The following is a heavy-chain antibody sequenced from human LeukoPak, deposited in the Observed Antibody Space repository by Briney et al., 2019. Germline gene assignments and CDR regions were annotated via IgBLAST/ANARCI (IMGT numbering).Heavy chain of an antibody. J-gene: IGHJ4*02. Sequence: GGPLRLSCASSGFTFSTYGMHWVRQAPGKGLEWVAFIHYDGSNKYYADSVKGRFTISRDNSKNTLYLQMNSLRPEDTAVYYCAKAYGALHYFDYWGQGTLVTVSS. D-gene: IGHD3-10*01. CDR3: AKAYGALHYFDY. CDR2: IHYDGSNK. CDR1: GFTFSTYG. V-gene: IGHV3-30*02.